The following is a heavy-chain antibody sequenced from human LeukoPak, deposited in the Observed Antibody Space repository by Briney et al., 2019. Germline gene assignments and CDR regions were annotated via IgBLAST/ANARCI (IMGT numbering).Heavy chain of an antibody. J-gene: IGHJ6*03. CDR3: ARTTEAHSWRTRYYDYYMDV. V-gene: IGHV4-39*07. CDR1: GGSISSSSYY. Sequence: SETLSLTCTVSGGSISSSSYYWGWIRQPPGKGLEWIGSIYYSGSTYYNPSLKSRVTMYIDTSKNQFSLKLSSVTAADTAVYYCARTTEAHSWRTRYYDYYMDVWGKGTTVTVSS. D-gene: IGHD6-13*01. CDR2: IYYSGST.